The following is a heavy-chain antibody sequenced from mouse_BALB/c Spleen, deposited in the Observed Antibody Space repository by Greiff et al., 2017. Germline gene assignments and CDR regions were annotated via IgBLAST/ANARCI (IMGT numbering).Heavy chain of an antibody. D-gene: IGHD1-2*01. CDR2: INSNGGST. CDR1: GFTFSSYG. Sequence: VKLMESGGGLVQPGGSLKLSCAASGFTFSSYGMSWVRQTPDKRLELVATINSNGGSTYYPDSVKGRFTISRDNAKNTLYLQMSSLKSEDTAMYYCAREGITTATTWFAYWGQGTLVTVSA. CDR3: AREGITTATTWFAY. J-gene: IGHJ3*01. V-gene: IGHV5-6-3*01.